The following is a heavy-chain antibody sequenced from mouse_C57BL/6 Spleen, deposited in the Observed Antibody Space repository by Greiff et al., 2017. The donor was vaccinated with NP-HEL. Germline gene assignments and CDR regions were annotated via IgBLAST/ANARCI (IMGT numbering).Heavy chain of an antibody. CDR2: IDPETGGT. CDR3: TRSGEYDPDY. V-gene: IGHV1-15*01. CDR1: GYTFTDYE. J-gene: IGHJ2*01. D-gene: IGHD2-13*01. Sequence: VQLQQSGAELVRPGASVTLSCKASGYTFTDYEMHWVKQTPVHGLEWIGAIDPETGGTAYNQKFKGKAILTADKSSSTAYMELRSLTSEDSAVYYCTRSGEYDPDYWGQGTTLTVSS.